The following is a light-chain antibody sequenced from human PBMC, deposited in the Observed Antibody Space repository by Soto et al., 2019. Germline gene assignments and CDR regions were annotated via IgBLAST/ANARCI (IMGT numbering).Light chain of an antibody. V-gene: IGKV1-5*01. J-gene: IGKJ1*01. CDR2: DAS. Sequence: ERTQSPSTRSASLVDIVTITCRAIQSISSWLAWYQQKPGKAPKLLIYDASSLESGVPSRFSGSGYGTEFTLTISSLQPDDLATYYCKQYNNYFWAFGQGTKVDIK. CDR3: KQYNNYFWA. CDR1: QSISSW.